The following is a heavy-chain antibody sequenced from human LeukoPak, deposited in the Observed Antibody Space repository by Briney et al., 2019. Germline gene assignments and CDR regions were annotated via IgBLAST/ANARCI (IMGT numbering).Heavy chain of an antibody. CDR1: GGSFSGYY. D-gene: IGHD6-19*01. V-gene: IGHV4-34*01. J-gene: IGHJ4*02. CDR2: INHSGST. CDR3: ARGPSAVAGLSR. Sequence: SETLSLTCAVYGGSFSGYYWSWIRQPPGKGLEWIGEINHSGSTNYNSSLKSRVTISVDTSKNQFSLKLSSVTAADTAVYYCARGPSAVAGLSRWAQGTLVTVSS.